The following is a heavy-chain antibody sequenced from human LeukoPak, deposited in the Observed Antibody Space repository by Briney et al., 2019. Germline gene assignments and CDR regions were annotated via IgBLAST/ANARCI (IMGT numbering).Heavy chain of an antibody. Sequence: GESLKVSCKASGYTFTSYGISWVRQAPGQGLEWMGWISAYNGNTNYAQKLQGRVTMTTDTSTSTAYMELRSLRSDDTAVYYCAREGRLSSQGIAAALHFDYWGQGTLVTVSS. CDR3: AREGRLSSQGIAAALHFDY. J-gene: IGHJ4*02. CDR1: GYTFTSYG. V-gene: IGHV1-18*01. CDR2: ISAYNGNT. D-gene: IGHD6-13*01.